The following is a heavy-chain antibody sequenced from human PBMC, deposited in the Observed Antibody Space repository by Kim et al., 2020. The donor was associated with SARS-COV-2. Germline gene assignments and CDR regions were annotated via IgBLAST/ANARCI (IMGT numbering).Heavy chain of an antibody. Sequence: KFQGRVTITADESTSTAYMELSSLRSEDTAVYYCARDAPYSSSFSRGFDYWGQGTLVTVSS. V-gene: IGHV1-69*01. D-gene: IGHD6-13*01. CDR3: ARDAPYSSSFSRGFDY. J-gene: IGHJ4*02.